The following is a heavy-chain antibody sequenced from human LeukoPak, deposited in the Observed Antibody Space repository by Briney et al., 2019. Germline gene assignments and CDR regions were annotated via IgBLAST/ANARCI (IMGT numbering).Heavy chain of an antibody. CDR3: AREHGSGSYYTDY. D-gene: IGHD3-10*01. J-gene: IGHJ4*02. Sequence: ASGKVSCKVSGYTLTELSMHWVRQAPGKGLEWMGGFDPEDGETIYAQKFQGRVTMTEDTSTDTAYMELSRLRSDDTAVYYCAREHGSGSYYTDYWGQGTLVTVSS. CDR1: GYTLTELS. V-gene: IGHV1-24*01. CDR2: FDPEDGET.